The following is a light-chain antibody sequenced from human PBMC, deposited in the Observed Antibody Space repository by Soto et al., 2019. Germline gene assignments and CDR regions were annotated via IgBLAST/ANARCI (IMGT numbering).Light chain of an antibody. CDR1: QSISSW. CDR3: QQYGSSGT. CDR2: KAS. V-gene: IGKV1-5*03. Sequence: DIQITQSPSTLSASVGARVTITCRASQSISSWLAWYQQKPGKAPKLLIYKASSLESGVPSRFSGSGSGTEFTLTISRLEPEDFAVYDCQQYGSSGTFGQGTKVDIK. J-gene: IGKJ1*01.